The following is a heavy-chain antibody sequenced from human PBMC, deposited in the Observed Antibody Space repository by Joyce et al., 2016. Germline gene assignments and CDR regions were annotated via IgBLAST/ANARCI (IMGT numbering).Heavy chain of an antibody. Sequence: QVRLVESGGGVVRPGGSLRLSCAVSGFTFSIYGMQWVSQAPGKGLEWVAVIWDDGKIRHYSDSVKGRFTISRDNSEDTLFLQMDSLRVEDTAVYYCARSRGQQLPLGGYWGQGTLVAVST. CDR3: ARSRGQQLPLGGY. CDR1: GFTFSIYG. CDR2: IWDDGKIR. J-gene: IGHJ4*02. D-gene: IGHD6-13*01. V-gene: IGHV3-33*01.